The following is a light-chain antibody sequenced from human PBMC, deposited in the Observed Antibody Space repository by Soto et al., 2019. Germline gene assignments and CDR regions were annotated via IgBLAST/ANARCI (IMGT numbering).Light chain of an antibody. CDR3: QQYNNWPLT. CDR1: HRVSSY. Sequence: EIVITQSPATLSVSPGERATLSCRASHRVSSYLAWYQQKPGQAPRLLIYATSTRATGIPARFSGSGSGTEFTLTISSXQSEDFAVYYCQQYNNWPLTFGGGTKVDIK. CDR2: ATS. J-gene: IGKJ4*01. V-gene: IGKV3-15*01.